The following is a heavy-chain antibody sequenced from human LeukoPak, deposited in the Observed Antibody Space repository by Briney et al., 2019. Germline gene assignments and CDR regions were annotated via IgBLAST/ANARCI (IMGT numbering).Heavy chain of an antibody. CDR3: ARAPKPRYGSGSYYSPLDY. D-gene: IGHD3-10*01. CDR2: INHSGST. V-gene: IGHV4-34*01. J-gene: IGHJ4*02. Sequence: SETLSLTCAVYGESFSGYYWSWIRQPPGKGLEWIGEINHSGSTNYNPSLKSRVTISVDTSKNQFSLKLSSVTAADTAVYYCARAPKPRYGSGSYYSPLDYWGQGTLVTVSS. CDR1: GESFSGYY.